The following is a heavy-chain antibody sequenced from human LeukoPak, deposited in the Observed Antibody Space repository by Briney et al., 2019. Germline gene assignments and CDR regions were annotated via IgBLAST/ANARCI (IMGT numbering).Heavy chain of an antibody. D-gene: IGHD5-18*01. J-gene: IGHJ1*01. Sequence: GGSLRLSCAASGFTFSTYAMNWVRQAPGKGLEWVSSISSSSSYIYYADSVKGQFTISRDNAKNSLYLQMNSLRAEDTAVYYCARDLKYTEYFQHWGQGTLVTVSS. CDR1: GFTFSTYA. V-gene: IGHV3-21*01. CDR2: ISSSSSYI. CDR3: ARDLKYTEYFQH.